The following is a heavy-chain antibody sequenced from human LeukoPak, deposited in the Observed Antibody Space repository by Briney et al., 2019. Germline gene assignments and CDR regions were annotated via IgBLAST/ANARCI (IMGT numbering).Heavy chain of an antibody. CDR3: AREECIDCSCYPGDY. Sequence: ASVKVSCKASGYTFTNSGISWVRQAPGQGLEWMGWISAYNGKTNYAQKLQGRVTMTTDTSTSTAYMELRSLRSDDTAVYYCAREECIDCSCYPGDYWGQGTPVTVFS. V-gene: IGHV1-18*01. CDR2: ISAYNGKT. D-gene: IGHD2-15*01. CDR1: GYTFTNSG. J-gene: IGHJ4*02.